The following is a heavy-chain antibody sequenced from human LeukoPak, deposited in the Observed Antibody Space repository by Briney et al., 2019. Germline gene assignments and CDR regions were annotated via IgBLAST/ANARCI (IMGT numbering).Heavy chain of an antibody. V-gene: IGHV4-59*12. J-gene: IGHJ4*02. Sequence: SETLSLTCTVSGGSISSYYWSWIRQPPGKGLEWIGYIYYSGSTNYNPSLKSRVTISVDTSNSQFSLRLSSVTAADTAVYYCAGDYGSGSYRFDFWGPGTLVTVSS. D-gene: IGHD3-10*01. CDR3: AGDYGSGSYRFDF. CDR2: IYYSGST. CDR1: GGSISSYY.